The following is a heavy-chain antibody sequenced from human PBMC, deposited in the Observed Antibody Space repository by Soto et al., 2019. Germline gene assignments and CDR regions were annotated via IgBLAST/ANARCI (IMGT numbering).Heavy chain of an antibody. CDR2: IYYSGST. Sequence: SETLSLTCTVSGGSISSYYWSWIRQPPGKGLEWIGYIYYSGSTNYNPSLKSRVTISVDTSKNQFSLKLSSVTAADTAVYYCARGRVAARPSGYYYYMDVWGKGTSVTVSS. J-gene: IGHJ6*03. V-gene: IGHV4-59*01. CDR3: ARGRVAARPSGYYYYMDV. D-gene: IGHD6-6*01. CDR1: GGSISSYY.